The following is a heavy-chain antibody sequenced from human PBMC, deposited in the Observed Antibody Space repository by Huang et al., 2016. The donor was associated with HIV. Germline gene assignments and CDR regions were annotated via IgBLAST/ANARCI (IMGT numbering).Heavy chain of an antibody. CDR1: GFTFSSYG. D-gene: IGHD6-13*01. Sequence: QVQLVEWGGGVVHPGGSLRLSCGASGFTFSSYGMHWVRPAPGKGLEWVASIRYDGSKKYYADSMKGRFTISRDNSKNILYLQMSSLRAEDTAVYYCAKKGPSSHFWYFDLWGRGTLVTVSS. CDR2: IRYDGSKK. J-gene: IGHJ2*01. V-gene: IGHV3-30*02. CDR3: AKKGPSSHFWYFDL.